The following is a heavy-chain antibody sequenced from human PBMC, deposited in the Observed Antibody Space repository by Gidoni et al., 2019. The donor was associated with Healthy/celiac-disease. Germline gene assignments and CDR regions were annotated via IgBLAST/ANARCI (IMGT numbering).Heavy chain of an antibody. CDR1: GGSVSGYY. Sequence: QVQLQQRGAGRLRPSETLSLTGADNGGSVSGYYWRWNRQPPGKGLEWIGEINHSGSTNYNPSLKSRVTISVGTSKNQFSLKLSSVTAADTAVYYCARGGGSWYYYYYYGMDVWGQGTTVTVSS. CDR2: INHSGST. CDR3: ARGGGSWYYYYYYGMDV. D-gene: IGHD6-13*01. J-gene: IGHJ6*02. V-gene: IGHV4-34*01.